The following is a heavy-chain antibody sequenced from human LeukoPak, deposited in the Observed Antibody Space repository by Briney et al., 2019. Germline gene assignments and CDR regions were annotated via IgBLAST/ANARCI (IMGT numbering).Heavy chain of an antibody. CDR2: ITNSGGNT. D-gene: IGHD5-12*01. V-gene: IGHV3-23*01. CDR1: GFTFPSYA. J-gene: IGHJ4*02. Sequence: GGSLRLSCAASGFTFPSYAMSWVRQAPGKGLEWVSGITNSGGNTYYADSVKGRFTISRDNSKSTLYLQMNSLRAEDTAVFYCAKGGQTDRFDYWGQGALVTVSA. CDR3: AKGGQTDRFDY.